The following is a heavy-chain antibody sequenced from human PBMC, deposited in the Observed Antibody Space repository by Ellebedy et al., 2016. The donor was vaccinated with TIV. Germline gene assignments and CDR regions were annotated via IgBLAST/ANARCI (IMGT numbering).Heavy chain of an antibody. CDR1: GFTFSSHS. Sequence: GESLKISCAASGFTFSSHSMNWVRQAPGKGLEWVSYISSRDNYIYYADSVKGRFTISRDDAKNSLYLQMNSLRVEDTAVDYCAREMATRGPPKAPFDYWGQGTLVTVSS. CDR2: ISSRDNYI. J-gene: IGHJ4*02. CDR3: AREMATRGPPKAPFDY. D-gene: IGHD5-24*01. V-gene: IGHV3-21*06.